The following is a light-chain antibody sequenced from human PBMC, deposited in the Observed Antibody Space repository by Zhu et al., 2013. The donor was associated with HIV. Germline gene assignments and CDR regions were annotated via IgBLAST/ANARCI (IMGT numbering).Light chain of an antibody. J-gene: IGKJ2*01. V-gene: IGKV3-20*01. CDR2: GAS. CDR1: QSVRNNY. CDR3: QQSYSTPYT. Sequence: EIVLTQSPGTLSLSPGEKVTLSCRASQSVRNNYLAWYQQKAGRAPRLVIYGASSRVTGIPDRFSGRGSGTDFTLTISSLQSEDVALYYCQQSYSTPYTFGQGTKLEIK.